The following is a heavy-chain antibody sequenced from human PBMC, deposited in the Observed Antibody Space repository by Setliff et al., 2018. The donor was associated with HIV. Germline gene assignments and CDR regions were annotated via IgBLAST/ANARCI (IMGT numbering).Heavy chain of an antibody. CDR3: ARGGTRGDYYYYMDV. D-gene: IGHD3-10*01. J-gene: IGHJ6*03. V-gene: IGHV1-18*01. CDR2: ISAYNGNT. Sequence: ASVKVSCKASGYTITTYGIIWVRQAPGQGFEGMGWISAYNGNTNYEQKLQGRVTMTTDTSTTTAYMELRSLRSDDTAVYYCARGGTRGDYYYYMDVWGKGTTVTVSS. CDR1: GYTITTYG.